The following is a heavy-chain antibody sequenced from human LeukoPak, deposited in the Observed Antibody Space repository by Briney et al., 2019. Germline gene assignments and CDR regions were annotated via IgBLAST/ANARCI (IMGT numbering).Heavy chain of an antibody. J-gene: IGHJ4*02. Sequence: GGSLRLSCAASGFTFSSYSMNWVRRAPGKGLEWVSSISSSSSYIYYADSVKGRFTISRDNAKNSPYLQMNSLRAEDTAVYYCAREYSSGWFDYWGQGTLVTVSS. CDR1: GFTFSSYS. CDR3: AREYSSGWFDY. D-gene: IGHD6-19*01. CDR2: ISSSSSYI. V-gene: IGHV3-21*01.